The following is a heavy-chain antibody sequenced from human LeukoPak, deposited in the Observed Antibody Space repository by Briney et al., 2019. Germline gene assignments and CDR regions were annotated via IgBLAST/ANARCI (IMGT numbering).Heavy chain of an antibody. J-gene: IGHJ3*02. D-gene: IGHD3-10*01. CDR1: GFTFSRYT. V-gene: IGHV3-23*01. CDR2: ISGSGDST. CDR3: AKDGFSVGI. Sequence: GGSLRLSCAASGFTFSRYTMSWVRQAPGKGLEWVSAISGSGDSTYYADSVKGRFTISRDNSKNTLYLHMNSLGAEDTAVYYCAKDGFSVGIWGQGTMVTVSS.